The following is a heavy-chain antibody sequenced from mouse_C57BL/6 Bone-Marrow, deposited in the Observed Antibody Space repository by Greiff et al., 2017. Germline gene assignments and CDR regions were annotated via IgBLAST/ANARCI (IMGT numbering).Heavy chain of an antibody. J-gene: IGHJ1*03. CDR3: ARDGARYWYFDV. Sequence: EVKVVESGGGLVKPGGSLKLSCAASGFTFSSYAMSWVRQTPEKRLEWVATISDGGSYTYYPDNGKGRFTISRDNAKNNLYLQMRHLKSEDTAMYYCARDGARYWYFDVWGTGTTVTVSS. CDR1: GFTFSSYA. V-gene: IGHV5-4*01. CDR2: ISDGGSYT.